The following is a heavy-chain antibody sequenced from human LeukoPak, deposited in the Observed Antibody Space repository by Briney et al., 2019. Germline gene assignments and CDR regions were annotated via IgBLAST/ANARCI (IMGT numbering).Heavy chain of an antibody. D-gene: IGHD3-16*01. CDR3: VTGHYDSRMYFDL. CDR1: GFTFSTYW. J-gene: IGHJ2*01. CDR2: IKFDGSLA. Sequence: RGSLRLSCGASGFTFSTYWIHWVRQAPGKGLAWVSQIKFDGSLASYADSVKGRFTISRDNAKNTLYLQMNSLGTEDTAVYYCVTGHYDSRMYFDLWGRGTLVTVSS. V-gene: IGHV3-74*01.